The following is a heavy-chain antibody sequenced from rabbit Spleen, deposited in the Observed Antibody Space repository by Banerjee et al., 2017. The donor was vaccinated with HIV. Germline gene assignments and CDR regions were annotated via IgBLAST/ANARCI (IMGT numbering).Heavy chain of an antibody. CDR1: GFSFSSGYD. CDR2: IDIGSSDRS. CDR3: TRDDGSGHYIDGYFNL. Sequence: QEQLVESGGGLVKPGASLTLTCKASGFSFSSGYDMCWVRQAPGKGLEWIGCIDIGSSDRSYYASWAKGRFTISKTSSTTVTLQMTSLTAADTATYFCTRDDGSGHYIDGYFNLWGPGTLVTVS. J-gene: IGHJ4*01. V-gene: IGHV1S45*01. D-gene: IGHD1-1*01.